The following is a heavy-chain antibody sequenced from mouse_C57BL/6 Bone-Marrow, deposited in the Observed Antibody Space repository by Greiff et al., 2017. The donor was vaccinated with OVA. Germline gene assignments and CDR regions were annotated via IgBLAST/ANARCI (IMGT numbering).Heavy chain of an antibody. CDR2: ISNGGGST. D-gene: IGHD4-1*01. CDR1: GFTFSDYY. CDR3: ARQSGTLSAWFAY. V-gene: IGHV5-12*01. Sequence: EVNLVESGGGLVQPGGSLKLSCAASGFTFSDYYMYWVRQTPEKRLEWVAYISNGGGSTYYPDTVKGRFTISRDNAKNTLYLQMSRLKSEDTAMYYCARQSGTLSAWFAYWGQGTLVTVSA. J-gene: IGHJ3*01.